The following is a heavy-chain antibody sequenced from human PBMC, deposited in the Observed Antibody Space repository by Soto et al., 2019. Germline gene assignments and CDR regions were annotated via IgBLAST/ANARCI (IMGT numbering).Heavy chain of an antibody. D-gene: IGHD4-17*01. CDR1: GFTFKIYA. V-gene: IGHV3-30-3*01. Sequence: QAQLVESGGGVVQPGRSLRLSCAASGFTFKIYALHWVRQAPGKGLEWVAVISFDGIKKYYTDSVKGRFTISRENLKNTLYLQMNNLRVEDAALYFCAREDDYGYRYINYGLDVWGQGTTVTVSS. J-gene: IGHJ6*02. CDR3: AREDDYGYRYINYGLDV. CDR2: ISFDGIKK.